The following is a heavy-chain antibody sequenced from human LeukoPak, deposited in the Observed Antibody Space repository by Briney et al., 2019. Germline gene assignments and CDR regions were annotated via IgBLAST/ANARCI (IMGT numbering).Heavy chain of an antibody. D-gene: IGHD3-16*01. CDR2: IYYSGST. CDR1: GGSLSSGDYY. CDR3: ARSPTDYDYNWFDP. J-gene: IGHJ5*02. V-gene: IGHV4-30-4*01. Sequence: SETLSLTCTVSGGSLSSGDYYWSWIRQPPGRGLEWIGYIYYSGSTYYNPPLKSRVTISVDTSKNQFSLKLSSVTAADTAVYYCARSPTDYDYNWFDPWGQGTLVTVSS.